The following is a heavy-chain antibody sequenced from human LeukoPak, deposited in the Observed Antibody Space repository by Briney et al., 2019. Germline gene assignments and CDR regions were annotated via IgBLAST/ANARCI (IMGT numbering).Heavy chain of an antibody. CDR3: ARDSGWSSDY. J-gene: IGHJ4*02. CDR2: ISYDGSNK. Sequence: GGSLRLSCAASGFTFSSYTMHLVRQAPGKELKWVAVISYDGSNKYYAVSVKGRFSISRDNSKNTLYLQMNSLRGEDTAVYYCARDSGWSSDYWGQGTLVTVSA. D-gene: IGHD6-19*01. V-gene: IGHV3-30-3*01. CDR1: GFTFSSYT.